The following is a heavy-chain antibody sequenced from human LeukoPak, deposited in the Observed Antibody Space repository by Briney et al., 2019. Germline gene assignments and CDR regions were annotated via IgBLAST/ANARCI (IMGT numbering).Heavy chain of an antibody. J-gene: IGHJ4*02. Sequence: SETLSLTCTVSGGSISSYYWSWIRQPPGKGLEWIGSIYYSGSTYYNPSLKSRVTISVDTSKNQFSLKLSSVTAADTAVYYCAGNIAVAGVFDYWGQGTLVTVSS. V-gene: IGHV4-59*05. CDR2: IYYSGST. CDR1: GGSISSYY. D-gene: IGHD6-19*01. CDR3: AGNIAVAGVFDY.